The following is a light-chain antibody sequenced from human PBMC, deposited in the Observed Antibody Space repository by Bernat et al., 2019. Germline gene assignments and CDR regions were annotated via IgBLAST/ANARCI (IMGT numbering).Light chain of an antibody. CDR1: SSNIGNNY. Sequence: QSVLTQPPSVSAAPGQKVTISCSGSSSNIGNNYVSWYQQLPGTAPKLLIYENNKRPSGIPDGFSGSKSGTSATLVITGLQTGDEADYYCGSWDSGLGVLVVSGGGTKRTLL. V-gene: IGLV1-51*02. CDR2: ENN. CDR3: GSWDSGLGVLVV. J-gene: IGLJ2*01.